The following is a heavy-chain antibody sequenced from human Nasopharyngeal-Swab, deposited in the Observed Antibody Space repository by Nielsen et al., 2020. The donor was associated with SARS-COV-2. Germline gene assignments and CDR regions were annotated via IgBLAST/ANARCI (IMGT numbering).Heavy chain of an antibody. J-gene: IGHJ6*02. CDR2: IIPIFGTA. CDR1: GCTFSSYA. CDR3: ARDLAHSGYARRGMDV. V-gene: IGHV1-69*13. Sequence: SVKVSCKPSGCTFSSYAVSWLRQAAGQGLEWMGGIIPIFGTANYAQKFQGRVTITADESTSTAYMELSSLRSEDTAVYYCARDLAHSGYARRGMDVWGQGTTVTVSS. D-gene: IGHD5-12*01.